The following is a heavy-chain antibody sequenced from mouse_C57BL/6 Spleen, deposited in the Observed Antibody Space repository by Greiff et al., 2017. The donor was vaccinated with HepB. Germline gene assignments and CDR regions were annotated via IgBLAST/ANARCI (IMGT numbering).Heavy chain of an antibody. CDR3: ARDLGYDVRDY. D-gene: IGHD2-2*01. J-gene: IGHJ2*01. V-gene: IGHV3-6*01. CDR1: GYSITSGYY. Sequence: EVQLQESGPGLVKPSQSLSLTCSVTGYSITSGYYWNWIRQFPGNKLEWMGYISYDGSNNYNPSLKNRISITRDTSKNQFFLKLNSVTTEDTATYYCARDLGYDVRDYWGQGTTLTVSS. CDR2: ISYDGSN.